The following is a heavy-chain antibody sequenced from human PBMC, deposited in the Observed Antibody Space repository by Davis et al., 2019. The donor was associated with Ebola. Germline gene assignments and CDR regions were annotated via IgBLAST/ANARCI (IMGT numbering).Heavy chain of an antibody. CDR2: IGSSSSYI. CDR1: GFTLSSYS. V-gene: IGHV3-21*01. Sequence: PGGSLRLSCAASGFTLSSYSMNWVRQAPGKGLEWVSSIGSSSSYIYYADSVKGRFTISSDNAKKSLYLHMNSLRAEDTAVYYCARDKFYYDSSGYGYYYGMDVWGQGTTVTVSS. J-gene: IGHJ6*02. CDR3: ARDKFYYDSSGYGYYYGMDV. D-gene: IGHD3-22*01.